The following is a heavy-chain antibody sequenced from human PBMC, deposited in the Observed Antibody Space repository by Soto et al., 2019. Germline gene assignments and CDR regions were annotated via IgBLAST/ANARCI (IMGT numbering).Heavy chain of an antibody. D-gene: IGHD4-17*01. V-gene: IGHV3-30*18. Sequence: QVQLVESGGGVVQPGRSLRLSCAASGFTFSSYGMHWVRQAPGKGLEWVAVISYDGSNKYYADSVKGRFTISRDNSKNTLYRQMNSLRAEDTAVYYCAKDYGDYVTRGYYFDYWGQGTLVTVSS. CDR3: AKDYGDYVTRGYYFDY. CDR1: GFTFSSYG. J-gene: IGHJ4*02. CDR2: ISYDGSNK.